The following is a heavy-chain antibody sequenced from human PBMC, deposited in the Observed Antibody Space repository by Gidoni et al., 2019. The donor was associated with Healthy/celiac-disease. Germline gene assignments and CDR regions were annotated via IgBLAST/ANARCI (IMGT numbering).Heavy chain of an antibody. CDR1: GGSISSSSYY. J-gene: IGHJ4*02. Sequence: QLQLQESGPGLVKPSETLSLTCTVSGGSISSSSYYWGWIRQPPGKGLEWIGSIYYSGSTYYNPSLKSRVTISVDTSKTQFSLKLSSVTAADTAVYYCATPKYSSGYYYFDYWGQGTLVTVSS. D-gene: IGHD3-22*01. CDR3: ATPKYSSGYYYFDY. CDR2: IYYSGST. V-gene: IGHV4-39*01.